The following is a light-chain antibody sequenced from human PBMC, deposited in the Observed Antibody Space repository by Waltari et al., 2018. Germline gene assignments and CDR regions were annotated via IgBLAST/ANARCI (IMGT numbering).Light chain of an antibody. CDR3: QHYVRLPVT. Sequence: EIVLTQSPATLSLSPGASATLSCRASQNVGRSLAWYQQKPGQAPRLRIFGTSSRATDIPDRFSGSGSGTDFSLTISRLEPEDFAVYFCQHYVRLPVTFGQGTKVDIK. J-gene: IGKJ1*01. CDR1: QNVGRS. CDR2: GTS. V-gene: IGKV3-20*01.